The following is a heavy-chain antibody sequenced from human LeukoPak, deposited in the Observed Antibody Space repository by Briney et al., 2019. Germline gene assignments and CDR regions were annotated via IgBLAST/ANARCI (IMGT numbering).Heavy chain of an antibody. Sequence: GGSLRLSCAVSGFTFNYYDMHWVRQAPGKRLEWVSAIRTTGDTHYPDSVKGRFAMSREGAKNSVHLQMNTLRAGDTAVYYCARGVSYYYDNSGHPGWYFDLWGRGTLVTVSS. CDR2: IRTTGDT. J-gene: IGHJ2*01. CDR3: ARGVSYYYDNSGHPGWYFDL. V-gene: IGHV3-13*01. D-gene: IGHD3-22*01. CDR1: GFTFNYYD.